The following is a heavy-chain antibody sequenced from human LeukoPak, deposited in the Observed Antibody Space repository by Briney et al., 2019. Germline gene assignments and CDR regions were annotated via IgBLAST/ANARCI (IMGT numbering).Heavy chain of an antibody. CDR1: GFTFSSYW. CDR2: INSDGTTT. V-gene: IGHV3-74*01. J-gene: IGHJ6*02. Sequence: PGGSLRLSCAASGFTFSSYWMHWVRQAPGEGLLWVSRINSDGTTTYYADSVKGRFTISRDNAKNALYLQVNSLRAEDTAVYYCARGNYYGMDVWGQGTTVTVSS. CDR3: ARGNYYGMDV.